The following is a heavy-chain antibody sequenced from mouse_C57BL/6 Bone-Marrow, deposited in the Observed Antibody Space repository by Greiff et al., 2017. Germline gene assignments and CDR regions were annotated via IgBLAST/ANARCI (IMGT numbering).Heavy chain of an antibody. CDR2: IYPGSGST. D-gene: IGHD2-5*01. J-gene: IGHJ1*03. V-gene: IGHV1-55*01. CDR1: GYSFTSYW. CDR3: ARPYYSNYWYIDV. Sequence: QVQLQQPGAELVKPGASVKMSCKASGYSFTSYWITWVKQRPGQGLEWIGDIYPGSGSTNYNEKFKSKATLTVDTSSSTAYMQLSSLTSEYSAVYACARPYYSNYWYIDVWGTGTTVTVSS.